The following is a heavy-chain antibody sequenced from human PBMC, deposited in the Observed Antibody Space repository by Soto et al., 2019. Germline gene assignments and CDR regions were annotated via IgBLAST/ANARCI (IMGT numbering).Heavy chain of an antibody. CDR3: ARDHWFQAPYYYDSSGYYPNDAFDI. D-gene: IGHD3-22*01. CDR1: GFTFSSYA. J-gene: IGHJ3*02. CDR2: ISGSGGST. Sequence: GSLRLSCAASGFTFSSYAMSWVRQAPGKGLEWVSAISGSGGSTYYADSVKGRFTISRDNSKNTLYLQMNSLRAEDTAVYYCARDHWFQAPYYYDSSGYYPNDAFDIWGQGTMVTVSS. V-gene: IGHV3-23*01.